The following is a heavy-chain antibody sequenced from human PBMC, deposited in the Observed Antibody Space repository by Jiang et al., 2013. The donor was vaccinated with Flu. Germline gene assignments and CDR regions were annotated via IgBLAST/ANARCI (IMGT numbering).Heavy chain of an antibody. D-gene: IGHD3-22*01. CDR2: IIPILGIA. V-gene: IGHV1-69*04. CDR1: GGTFSSYT. Sequence: SGAEVKKPGSSVKVSCKASGGTFSSYTISWVRQAPGQGLEWMGRIIPILGIANYAQKFQGRVTITADKSTSTAYMELSSLRSEDTAVYYCARSTYYYDSSVAFDIWGPRDNGHRLF. CDR3: ARSTYYYDSSVAFDI. J-gene: IGHJ3*02.